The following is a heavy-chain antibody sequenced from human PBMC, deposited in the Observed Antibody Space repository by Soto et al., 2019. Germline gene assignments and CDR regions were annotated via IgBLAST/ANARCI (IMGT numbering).Heavy chain of an antibody. D-gene: IGHD6-13*01. V-gene: IGHV3-11*01. CDR3: ARDRSGSWYGRGYYYYGIDV. Sequence: QVQLVESGGGLVKPGGSLRLSCAASGFTFSDHYMSWIRQAPGKGLEYISYITSSGSSIYYADSVKGRFTISRDNAKNSLYLQMNSLRAEDTAVYYCARDRSGSWYGRGYYYYGIDVWGQGTTVTVSS. CDR2: ITSSGSSI. CDR1: GFTFSDHY. J-gene: IGHJ6*02.